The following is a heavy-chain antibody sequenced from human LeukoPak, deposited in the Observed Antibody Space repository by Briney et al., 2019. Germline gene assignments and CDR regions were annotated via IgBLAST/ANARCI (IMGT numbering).Heavy chain of an antibody. CDR3: AKDRPRYSYGYFDY. CDR1: GLTFSSYG. CDR2: IRYDGSNK. D-gene: IGHD5-18*01. V-gene: IGHV3-30*02. Sequence: PGGSLRLSCAASGLTFSSYGMHWVRQAPGKGLEWVAFIRYDGSNKYYADSVKGRFTISRDNSKNTLYLQMNSLRAEDTAVYYCAKDRPRYSYGYFDYWGQGTLVTVSS. J-gene: IGHJ4*02.